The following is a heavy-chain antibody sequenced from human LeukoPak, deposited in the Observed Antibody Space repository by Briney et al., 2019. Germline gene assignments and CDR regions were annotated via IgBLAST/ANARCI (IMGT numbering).Heavy chain of an antibody. J-gene: IGHJ3*02. CDR2: VYYSGGT. CDR3: ARLLDNDSSGDPDTFDM. CDR1: GVSISGHY. Sequence: SETLSLTCTVSGVSISGHYWSWIRQPPGNGLEWIGFVYYSGGTRYNPSLHSQVTISADTSKNHLSLKLTSVTAADTAVYYCARLLDNDSSGDPDTFDMWGQGIKVTVSS. D-gene: IGHD3-22*01. V-gene: IGHV4-59*11.